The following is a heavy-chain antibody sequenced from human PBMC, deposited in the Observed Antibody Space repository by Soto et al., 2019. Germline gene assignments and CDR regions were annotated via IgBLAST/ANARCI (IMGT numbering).Heavy chain of an antibody. Sequence: ASVKVSFKVSGYTLTELSMHWVRQAPGKGLEWMGGFDPEDGETIYAQKFQGRVTMTEDTSTDTAYMELSSLRSEDTALYYCATDRVSLAFLAAVAFAIWGQGKMVTFSS. J-gene: IGHJ3*02. CDR1: GYTLTELS. CDR3: ATDRVSLAFLAAVAFAI. CDR2: FDPEDGET. V-gene: IGHV1-24*01. D-gene: IGHD3-3*01.